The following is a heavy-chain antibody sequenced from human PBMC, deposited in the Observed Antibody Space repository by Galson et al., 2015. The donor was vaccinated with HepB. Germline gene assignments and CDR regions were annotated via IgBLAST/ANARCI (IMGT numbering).Heavy chain of an antibody. V-gene: IGHV3-49*04. CDR3: SRVLSWGASDY. CDR1: GFYFGDYA. J-gene: IGHJ4*02. D-gene: IGHD7-27*01. Sequence: SLRLSCATSGFYFGDYAMSWVRQAPGKGLEWVGFIRNKFNGGATEYAASVKGRFTISRDDSKHIAYLQMNSLRTEDTAVYYCSRVLSWGASDYWGQGTLVTVSS. CDR2: IRNKFNGGAT.